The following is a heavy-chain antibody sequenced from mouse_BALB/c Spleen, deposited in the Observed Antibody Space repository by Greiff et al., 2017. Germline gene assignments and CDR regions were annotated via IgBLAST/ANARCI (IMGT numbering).Heavy chain of an antibody. CDR3: KAWGRYDVWSYAMDY. CDR2: IDPENGDT. V-gene: IGHV14-4*02. CDR1: GFNIKDYY. J-gene: IGHJ4*01. Sequence: VQLQQSGAELVRSGASVKLSCTASGFNIKDYYMHWVKQRPEQGLEWIGWIDPENGDTEYAPKFQGKATMTADTSSNTGYLQLSSLTSEDTAVYYCKAWGRYDVWSYAMDYWGQGTSVTVSS. D-gene: IGHD2-14*01.